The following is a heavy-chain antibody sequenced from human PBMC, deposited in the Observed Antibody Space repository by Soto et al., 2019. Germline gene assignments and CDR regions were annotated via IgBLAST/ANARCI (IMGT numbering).Heavy chain of an antibody. Sequence: QVQLVQSGAEVKKPGSSVNVSCKASGGTFSSYAISWVRQAPGQGLEWMGGIIPIFGTANYAQKFQGRVTITADESTSTAYMELSSLRSEDTAVYYCARDRKSITMVRGPQYYFDYWGQGTLVTVSS. V-gene: IGHV1-69*01. CDR3: ARDRKSITMVRGPQYYFDY. J-gene: IGHJ4*02. CDR2: IIPIFGTA. D-gene: IGHD3-10*01. CDR1: GGTFSSYA.